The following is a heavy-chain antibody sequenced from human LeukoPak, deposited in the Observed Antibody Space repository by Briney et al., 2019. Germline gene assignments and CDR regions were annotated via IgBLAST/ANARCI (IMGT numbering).Heavy chain of an antibody. CDR2: IYYSGST. CDR1: GGSISSYY. CDR3: ARGRLNVATTYYHYYGMDV. J-gene: IGHJ6*02. Sequence: PSETLSLTCTVSGGSISSYYWSWIRQPPGKGLEWIGYIYYSGSTNYNPSLKSRVTISVDTSKNQFSLKLSSVTAADTAVYYCARGRLNVATTYYHYYGMDVWGQGTTVTVSS. V-gene: IGHV4-59*01. D-gene: IGHD5-12*01.